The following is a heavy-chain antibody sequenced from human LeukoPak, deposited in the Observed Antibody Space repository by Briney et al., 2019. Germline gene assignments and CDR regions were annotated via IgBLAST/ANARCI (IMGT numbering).Heavy chain of an antibody. CDR1: GGTFSSYA. J-gene: IGHJ6*03. V-gene: IGHV1-69*05. D-gene: IGHD2-2*01. CDR3: ARGYCSSTSCCMRNYYYYYMDV. Sequence: GASVKVSCKASGGTFSSYAISWVRQAPGQGLEWMGGIIPIFGTANYAQKFQGRVTITTDESTSTAYMELSSLRSEDTAVYYCARGYCSSTSCCMRNYYYYYMDVWGKGTTVTVSS. CDR2: IIPIFGTA.